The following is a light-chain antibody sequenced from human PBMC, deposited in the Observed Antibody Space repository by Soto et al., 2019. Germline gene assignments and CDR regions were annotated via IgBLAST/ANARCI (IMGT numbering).Light chain of an antibody. CDR3: ATWDDSLSGPV. V-gene: IGLV1-40*01. CDR2: KNN. CDR1: GSNVGASYD. Sequence: QSVLTQPPSVSGAPGQTITMSCTGSGSNVGASYDVHWYQVLPGAGPRLLIYKNNNRPSGVPDRFSGSKSGTSASLAITGLRAEDEADYYCATWDDSLSGPVFGGGTKLTVL. J-gene: IGLJ2*01.